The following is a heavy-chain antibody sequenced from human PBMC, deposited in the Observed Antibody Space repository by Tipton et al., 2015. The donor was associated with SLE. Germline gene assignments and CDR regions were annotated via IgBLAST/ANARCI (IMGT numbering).Heavy chain of an antibody. V-gene: IGHV4-34*12. CDR3: ASILNHAFDY. D-gene: IGHD2-8*01. CDR1: GGSFSGYY. CDR2: IILGGST. J-gene: IGHJ4*02. Sequence: TLSLTCSVYGGSFSGYYWSWIRQPPGKGLEWIGEIILGGSTYYNPSLKSRVTISVDTSKNQFSLKLRSVTAADTAVYYCASILNHAFDYWGQGTLVTVSS.